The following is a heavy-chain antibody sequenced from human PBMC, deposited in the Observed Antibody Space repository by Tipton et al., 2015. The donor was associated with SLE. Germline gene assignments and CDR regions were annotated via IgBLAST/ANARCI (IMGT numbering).Heavy chain of an antibody. J-gene: IGHJ3*02. D-gene: IGHD4-17*01. Sequence: TLSLTCTVSGGSISSGSYYWSWIRQPAGKGLEWIGRIYTSGSTNYNPSLKSRGTISVDTSKNQFSLKLSSVTAADTAVYYCAASDYGDYVPYAFDIWGQGTMVTVSS. V-gene: IGHV4-61*02. CDR2: IYTSGST. CDR1: GGSISSGSYY. CDR3: AASDYGDYVPYAFDI.